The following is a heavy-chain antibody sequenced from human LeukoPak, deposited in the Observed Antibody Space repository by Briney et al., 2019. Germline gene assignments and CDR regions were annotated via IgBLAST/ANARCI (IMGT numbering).Heavy chain of an antibody. D-gene: IGHD2/OR15-2a*01. J-gene: IGHJ4*02. Sequence: PSETLSLTCTVSGDSISSSSFYWSWIRQPPGGDLEYIGSIFYTGGTYYNPSLKSRVTISIETSKNQFSLRLRSVTAADTAVFYCARLISSHHSFDYWGQGTLVTVSS. V-gene: IGHV4-39*01. CDR2: IFYTGGT. CDR1: GDSISSSSFY. CDR3: ARLISSHHSFDY.